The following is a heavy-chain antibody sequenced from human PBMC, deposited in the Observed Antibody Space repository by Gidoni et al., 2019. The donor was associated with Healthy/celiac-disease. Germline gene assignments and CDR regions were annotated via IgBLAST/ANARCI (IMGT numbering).Heavy chain of an antibody. D-gene: IGHD6-13*01. Sequence: QVQLQESGPGLVKPSETLSLTCTVSGGSISSYYWSWIRPPPGKGLEWIGYIYYSGSTNYNPSLKSRVTISVDTSKNQFSLKLSSVTAADTAVYYCARGGDSSSWYGYYDYGMDVWGQGTTVTVSS. V-gene: IGHV4-59*01. J-gene: IGHJ6*02. CDR1: GGSISSYY. CDR2: IYYSGST. CDR3: ARGGDSSSWYGYYDYGMDV.